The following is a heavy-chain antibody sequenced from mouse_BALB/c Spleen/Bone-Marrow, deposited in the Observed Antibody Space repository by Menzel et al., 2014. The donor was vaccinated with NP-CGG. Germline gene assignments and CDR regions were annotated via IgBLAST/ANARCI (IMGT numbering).Heavy chain of an antibody. Sequence: VQLQQSGPDLVKPSQSLSLTCTVTGYSITSGYSWHWIRQFPGNKLEWMGYISYSGSTSYNPSLKSRISISRDTSKNQFFLQLNSVTTEDTATYYCARNYGYLYALDYWGQGASVTVSS. J-gene: IGHJ4*01. D-gene: IGHD1-2*01. CDR1: GYSITSGYS. CDR2: ISYSGST. CDR3: ARNYGYLYALDY. V-gene: IGHV3-1*02.